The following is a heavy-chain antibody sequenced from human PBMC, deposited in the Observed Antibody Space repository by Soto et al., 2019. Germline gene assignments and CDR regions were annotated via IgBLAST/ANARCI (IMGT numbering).Heavy chain of an antibody. J-gene: IGHJ4*02. D-gene: IGHD3-22*01. CDR2: IIVSGNDT. Sequence: GGSLRFSCAASVFTFKTYTMSLVRQGPGQGLECVSAIIVSGNDTYYADYVKGRFTISRDNSKNTMYLLMLSLRAEDTAVYYCAKGSPGHYDSFEYWGQGTMVTVSS. CDR1: VFTFKTYT. V-gene: IGHV3-23*01. CDR3: AKGSPGHYDSFEY.